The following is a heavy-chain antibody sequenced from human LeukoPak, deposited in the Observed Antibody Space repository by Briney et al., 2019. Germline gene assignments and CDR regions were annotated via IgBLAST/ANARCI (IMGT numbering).Heavy chain of an antibody. CDR1: GFTFSTYS. Sequence: GGSLRLSCAASGFTFSTYSMNWVRQAPGKGLEWVSSIDFSSSFIYYIDSVKGRFTISRDNARNSLYLQMNSLRAEDTAVYYCARDGTGFSSGMGVWGQGTTVTVSS. V-gene: IGHV3-21*01. D-gene: IGHD7-27*01. CDR2: IDFSSSFI. CDR3: ARDGTGFSSGMGV. J-gene: IGHJ6*02.